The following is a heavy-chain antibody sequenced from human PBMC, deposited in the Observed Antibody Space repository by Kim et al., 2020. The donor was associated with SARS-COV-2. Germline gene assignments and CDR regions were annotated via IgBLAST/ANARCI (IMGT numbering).Heavy chain of an antibody. V-gene: IGHV3-15*01. CDR1: GFIFNNAR. D-gene: IGHD2-21*02. CDR2: IKSKGNGGTT. Sequence: GGSLRLSCAASGFIFNNARMNWVRQAPGKGLEWLCRIKSKGNGGTTAYGAHGKGRFTISRDDSKNTLYLQMNSLETEDTAVYNCTSDLGDYCGSDCYSRVWGQGATVSVSS. J-gene: IGHJ6*02. CDR3: TSDLGDYCGSDCYSRV.